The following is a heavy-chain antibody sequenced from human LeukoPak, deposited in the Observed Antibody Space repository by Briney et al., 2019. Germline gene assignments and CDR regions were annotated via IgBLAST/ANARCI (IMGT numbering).Heavy chain of an antibody. CDR2: IFHSGST. D-gene: IGHD4-11*01. CDR3: ARDDDYSNY. V-gene: IGHV4-30-2*01. Sequence: SETLSLTCTVSGDSISSGDSYWSWIRQPPGKGLEWIGYIFHSGSTYYNPSVRSRVTISVDRSKNQFSLKLSSVTAADTAVYYCARDDDYSNYWGQGTLVTVSS. CDR1: GDSISSGDSY. J-gene: IGHJ4*02.